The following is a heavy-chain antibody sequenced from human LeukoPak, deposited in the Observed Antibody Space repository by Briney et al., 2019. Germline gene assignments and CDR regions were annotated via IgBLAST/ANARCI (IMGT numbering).Heavy chain of an antibody. D-gene: IGHD1-1*01. J-gene: IGHJ4*02. CDR3: ARASYNGY. CDR2: INPNSGGT. V-gene: IGHV1-2*02. CDR1: GYTFTGSY. Sequence: ASVKVSCKASGYTFTGSYMHWVRQAPGQGLEWMGWINPNSGGTNYAQNFQGRVTMTRDTSISTAYMELSSLRSDDTAVYYCARASYNGYWGQGTLVTVSS.